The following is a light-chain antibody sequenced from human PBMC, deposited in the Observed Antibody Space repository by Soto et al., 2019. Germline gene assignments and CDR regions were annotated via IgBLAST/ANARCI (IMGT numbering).Light chain of an antibody. V-gene: IGLV2-14*01. CDR2: DVS. J-gene: IGLJ2*01. CDR1: SSDVGGYNY. CDR3: SSYTSSSIRVV. Sequence: QSALTQPASVSGSPGQSITISCTGTSSDVGGYNYVSWYQQHPGKAPTLMIYDVSNRPSGVSNRFSGSKSGNTASLTISGLQAEDEADYYCSSYTSSSIRVVFGGGTKLTVL.